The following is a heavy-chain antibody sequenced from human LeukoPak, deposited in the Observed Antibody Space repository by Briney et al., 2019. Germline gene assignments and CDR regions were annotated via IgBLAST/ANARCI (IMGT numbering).Heavy chain of an antibody. Sequence: GGSLRLSCAASGFTFSSYAMSWVRQAPGKGLEWVSAISGSGGSTYYADSVKGRFTISRDNSKNTLYLQMNSLRAEDTAVYFCAMVRGVSQLRYFDYWGQGTLVTVSS. J-gene: IGHJ4*02. CDR2: ISGSGGST. CDR1: GFTFSSYA. CDR3: AMVRGVSQLRYFDY. V-gene: IGHV3-23*01. D-gene: IGHD3-10*01.